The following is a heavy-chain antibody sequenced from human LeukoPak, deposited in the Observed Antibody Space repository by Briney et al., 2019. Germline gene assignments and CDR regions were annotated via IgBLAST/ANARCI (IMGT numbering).Heavy chain of an antibody. CDR1: GGSFSGYY. Sequence: PSETLSLTCAVYGGSFSGYYWSWIRQPPGKGLEWIGEINHSGSTNYNPSLKGRVTISVDTSKNQFSLKLSSVTAEDTAVYYCAPYRAGTVVRFDYWGQGTLVTVSS. D-gene: IGHD1-1*01. V-gene: IGHV4-34*01. CDR3: APYRAGTVVRFDY. CDR2: INHSGST. J-gene: IGHJ4*02.